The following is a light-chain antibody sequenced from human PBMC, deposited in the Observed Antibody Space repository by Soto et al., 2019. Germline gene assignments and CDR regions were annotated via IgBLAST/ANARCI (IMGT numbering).Light chain of an antibody. CDR1: QGISSY. CDR3: QQLNSYLLT. Sequence: IQLTQSPSSLSASVGDRVTITCRASQGISSYLAWYQQKPGKAPKLLIYAASTLQSGVPSRFSGSGSGTDFTLTIISLQPEDFATYYCQQLNSYLLTFGGGTKVEIK. J-gene: IGKJ4*01. CDR2: AAS. V-gene: IGKV1-9*01.